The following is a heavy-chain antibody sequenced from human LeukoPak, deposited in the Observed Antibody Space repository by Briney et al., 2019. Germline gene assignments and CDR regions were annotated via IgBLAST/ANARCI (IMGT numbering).Heavy chain of an antibody. D-gene: IGHD3-9*01. CDR2: IYHSGST. J-gene: IGHJ4*02. Sequence: PSETLSLTCAVSGGSISSSNWWSWVRQPPGKGLEWIGEIYHSGSTNYNPSLKSRVTISVDKSKNQFSLKLSSVTAADTAVYYCASGRGDILTGYYELDYWGQGTLVTVSS. V-gene: IGHV4-4*02. CDR1: GGSISSSNW. CDR3: ASGRGDILTGYYELDY.